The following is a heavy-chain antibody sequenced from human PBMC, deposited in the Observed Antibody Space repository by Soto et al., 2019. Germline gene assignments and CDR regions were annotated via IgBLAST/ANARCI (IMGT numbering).Heavy chain of an antibody. V-gene: IGHV3-21*01. D-gene: IGHD6-13*01. CDR2: ISSIISYI. CDR1: GFTFSSYS. CDR3: ARARSKSIAAAGRY. J-gene: IGHJ4*02. Sequence: PGGSLRLSCAASGFTFSSYSMNWVRQAPVNGLEFVSSISSIISYIYYADSVKGRFTISRYNAKNSLYLQMNSLRAEDTALYYCARARSKSIAAAGRYWGQGTMVTVAS.